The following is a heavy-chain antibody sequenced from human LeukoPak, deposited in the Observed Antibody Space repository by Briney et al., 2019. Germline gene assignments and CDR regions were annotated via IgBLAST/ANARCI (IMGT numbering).Heavy chain of an antibody. Sequence: SETLSLTCTVSGGSISGYYWSWIRQPPGKGLEWIGEINHSGSTNYNPSLKSRVTISVDTSKNQFSLKLSSVTAADTAVYYCARGLMVRSFDYWGQGTLVTVSS. CDR1: GGSISGYY. J-gene: IGHJ4*02. CDR3: ARGLMVRSFDY. D-gene: IGHD2-15*01. CDR2: INHSGST. V-gene: IGHV4-34*01.